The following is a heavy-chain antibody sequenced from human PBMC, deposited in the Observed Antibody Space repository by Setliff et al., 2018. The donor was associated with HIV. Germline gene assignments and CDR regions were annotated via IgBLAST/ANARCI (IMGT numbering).Heavy chain of an antibody. V-gene: IGHV4-39*07. Sequence: PSETLSLTCAVSGDSITSRNYHWDWVRQPPGKGLEWIGSLFYTGSTSCNPSLESRLTISVDTSKNQFSLKLNSVTAADTAVYFCARMSISASVYFDYWGQGSQVTVSS. CDR3: ARMSISASVYFDY. J-gene: IGHJ4*02. D-gene: IGHD6-25*01. CDR2: LFYTGST. CDR1: GDSITSRNYH.